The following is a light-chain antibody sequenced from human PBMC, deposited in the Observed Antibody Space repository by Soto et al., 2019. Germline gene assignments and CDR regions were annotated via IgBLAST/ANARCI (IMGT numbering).Light chain of an antibody. CDR3: QQYGRT. J-gene: IGKJ1*01. CDR2: KAS. Sequence: DIQMTQSPSTLSASVGDRVTITCRASQSISSWLAWYQQKPGKAPNLLIYKASTLESGVPSRFSGSGSGTEFTLTISRLEPEDFAVYYCQQYGRTFGQGTKVDI. V-gene: IGKV1-5*03. CDR1: QSISSW.